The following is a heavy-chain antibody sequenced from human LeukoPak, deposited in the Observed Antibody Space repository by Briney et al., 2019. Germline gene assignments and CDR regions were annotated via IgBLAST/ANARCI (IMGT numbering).Heavy chain of an antibody. V-gene: IGHV3-23*01. D-gene: IGHD2-15*01. J-gene: IGHJ4*02. CDR1: GFNFSSYS. CDR3: AKETVAAPPRDY. CDR2: ISGSAYST. Sequence: PGGSLRLSCAASGFNFSSYSMRWVRQAPGKGLEWVSAISGSAYSTYYADSVKGRFTISRDNSKNTLYLQMNSLRAADTAVYYCAKETVAAPPRDYWGQGTLVTVSS.